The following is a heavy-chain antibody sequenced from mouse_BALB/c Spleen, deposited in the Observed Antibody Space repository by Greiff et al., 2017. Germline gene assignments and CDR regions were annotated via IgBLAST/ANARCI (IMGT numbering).Heavy chain of an antibody. CDR1: GFTFNTNA. CDR2: IRSKSNNYAT. V-gene: IGHV10S3*01. CDR3: VRDYDYDFYAMDY. Sequence: EVQLVETGGGLVQPKGSLKLSCAASGFTFNTNAMNWVRQAPGKGLEWVARIRSKSNNYATYYADSVKDRFTISRDDSQSMLYLQMNNLKTEDTAMYYCVRDYDYDFYAMDYWGQGTSVTVSS. J-gene: IGHJ4*01. D-gene: IGHD2-4*01.